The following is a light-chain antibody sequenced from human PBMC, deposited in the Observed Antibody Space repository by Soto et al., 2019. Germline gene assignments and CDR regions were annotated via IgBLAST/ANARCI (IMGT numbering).Light chain of an antibody. CDR2: SAS. V-gene: IGKV1-39*01. Sequence: DIQMTQSPSSLSASVGDRVTITCRASQRVSIYLNWYQLKPGKAPKLLIYSASTLQGGVPSRFSGGGSGTYFTLTISSLQPEDFATYCCQQSYSIPFTFGPGTKVDIK. CDR3: QQSYSIPFT. CDR1: QRVSIY. J-gene: IGKJ3*01.